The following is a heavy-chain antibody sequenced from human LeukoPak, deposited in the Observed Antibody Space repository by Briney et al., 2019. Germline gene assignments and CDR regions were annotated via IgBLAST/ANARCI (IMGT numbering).Heavy chain of an antibody. CDR2: INHSGST. V-gene: IGHV4-34*01. CDR3: ASVTMVRGVPRYYFDY. CDR1: GGSLSGYY. J-gene: IGHJ4*02. D-gene: IGHD3-10*01. Sequence: SETLSLTCAVYGGSLSGYYWSWIRQPPGKGLEWNGEINHSGSTNYNPSLKSRVTISVDTSKNQFSLKLSSVTAADTAVYYCASVTMVRGVPRYYFDYWGQGTLVTVSS.